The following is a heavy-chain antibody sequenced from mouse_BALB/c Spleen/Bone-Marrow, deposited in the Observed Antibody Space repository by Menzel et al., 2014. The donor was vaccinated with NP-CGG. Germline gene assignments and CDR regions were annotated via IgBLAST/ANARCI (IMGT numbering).Heavy chain of an antibody. D-gene: IGHD2-10*02. J-gene: IGHJ4*01. CDR1: GYTFTDYN. CDR2: IYPYNGGT. CDR3: TRREYGNYGYAMDY. V-gene: IGHV1S29*02. Sequence: EVKLMESGPELVKPGPSVKISCKASGYTFTDYNMHWVKQSHGKSLEWIGYIYPYNGGTGYNQKFKSKATLAVDSSSSTAYMGLRSLTSEDSAVYYCTRREYGNYGYAMDYWGQGTSVTVSS.